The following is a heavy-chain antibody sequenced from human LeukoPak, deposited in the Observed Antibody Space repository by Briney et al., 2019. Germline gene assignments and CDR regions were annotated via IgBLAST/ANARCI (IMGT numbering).Heavy chain of an antibody. CDR2: INHSGST. D-gene: IGHD7-27*01. J-gene: IGHJ4*02. Sequence: SETLSLTCAVYGGSFSGYYWSWIRQPPGKGLEWIGEINHSGSTNYNPSLKSRVTISVDTSKNQFSLKLSSVTATDTAVYYCARISGDNSLDYWGQGALVTVSS. CDR1: GGSFSGYY. V-gene: IGHV4-34*01. CDR3: ARISGDNSLDY.